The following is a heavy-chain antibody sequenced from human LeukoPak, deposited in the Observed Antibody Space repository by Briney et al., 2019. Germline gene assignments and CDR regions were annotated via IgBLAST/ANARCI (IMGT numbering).Heavy chain of an antibody. Sequence: SETLSLTCTVSGVSISSSSYYWGWIRQPPGKGLEWIGSIYYSGSTYYNPSLKSLVTISVDTSKNQFSLKLSSVTAADTAVYYCARQGYYDSSGLSPYWGQGTLVTVSS. CDR2: IYYSGST. V-gene: IGHV4-39*01. CDR3: ARQGYYDSSGLSPY. D-gene: IGHD3-22*01. CDR1: GVSISSSSYY. J-gene: IGHJ4*02.